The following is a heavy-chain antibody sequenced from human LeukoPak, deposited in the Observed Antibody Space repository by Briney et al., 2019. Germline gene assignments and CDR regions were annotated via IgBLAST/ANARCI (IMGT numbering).Heavy chain of an antibody. D-gene: IGHD3-10*01. J-gene: IGHJ4*02. CDR2: ISYDGSNK. V-gene: IGHV3-30*18. Sequence: PGRSLRLSCAASGFTFSSYGMHWVRQAPGKGLEWVPVISYDGSNKYYADSVKGRFTISRDNSKNTLYLQMNSLRAEDTAVYYCAKGDSGLLWFGESALIDYWGQATLVTVSS. CDR3: AKGDSGLLWFGESALIDY. CDR1: GFTFSSYG.